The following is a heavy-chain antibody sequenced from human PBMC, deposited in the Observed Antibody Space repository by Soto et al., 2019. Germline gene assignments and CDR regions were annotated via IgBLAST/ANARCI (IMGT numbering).Heavy chain of an antibody. CDR2: ITSSSSIL. CDR1: GFTFSNYN. V-gene: IGHV3-48*01. D-gene: IGHD2-15*01. Sequence: EVQLVESGGGLVKPGGSLRLSCAASGFTFSNYNMYWVRQAPGRGLEWVSYITSSSSILYYADSVKDRFTISRDNAKNSLFLQMSSLRAEDTAVYYCARVPGVTQYTFDVWGQGTMVTVSS. J-gene: IGHJ3*01. CDR3: ARVPGVTQYTFDV.